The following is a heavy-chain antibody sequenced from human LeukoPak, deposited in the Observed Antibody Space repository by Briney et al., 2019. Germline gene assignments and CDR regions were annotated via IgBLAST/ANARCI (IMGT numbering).Heavy chain of an antibody. V-gene: IGHV3-49*04. Sequence: GGSLRLSCTASGFTFGDYAMSWVRQAPGKGLEWVGFIRSKAYGGTTEYAASVKGRFTISRDDSKSIAYLQMNSLKTEDTAVYYCTSGGYCSSTSCYGVYWGQGTLVTVSS. CDR2: IRSKAYGGTT. J-gene: IGHJ4*02. CDR3: TSGGYCSSTSCYGVY. CDR1: GFTFGDYA. D-gene: IGHD2-2*01.